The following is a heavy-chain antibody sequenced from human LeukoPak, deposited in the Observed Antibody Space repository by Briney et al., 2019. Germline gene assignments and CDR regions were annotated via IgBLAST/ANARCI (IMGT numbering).Heavy chain of an antibody. Sequence: SQTLSLTCTVSGGSISSGDYYWSWIRQPPGKGLEWIGYIYYSGSTYYNPSLKSRVTISVDTSKNQFSLKLSSVTAADTAVYYCARGTGLRFFSWFDPWGRGTLVTVSS. CDR1: GGSISSGDYY. CDR2: IYYSGST. J-gene: IGHJ5*02. CDR3: ARGTGLRFFSWFDP. D-gene: IGHD3-3*01. V-gene: IGHV4-30-4*01.